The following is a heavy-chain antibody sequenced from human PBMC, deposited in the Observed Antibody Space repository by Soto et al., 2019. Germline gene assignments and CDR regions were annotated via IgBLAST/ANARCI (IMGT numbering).Heavy chain of an antibody. CDR1: GFTFDNAW. V-gene: IGHV3-15*01. J-gene: IGHJ4*02. CDR2: IKSKTDGGTA. Sequence: EVQLVESGGGLVKPGGTIRLSCAASGFTFDNAWMSWVRQAPGTGLEWVGRIKSKTDGGTADYAAPVKGRFTISRDDSTNTLFLQMNSLKTWDTAVYYWTTDRGHMYDFDYWGQGALVPVSS. D-gene: IGHD3-10*01. CDR3: TTDRGHMYDFDY.